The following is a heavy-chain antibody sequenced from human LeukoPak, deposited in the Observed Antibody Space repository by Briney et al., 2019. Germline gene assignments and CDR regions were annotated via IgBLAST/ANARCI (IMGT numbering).Heavy chain of an antibody. J-gene: IGHJ3*02. CDR3: ARPAVVPTAPGVYAFDI. Sequence: SETLSLTCAVYGGSFSDYYWSWIRQPPGKGLEWIGEINHRGSTNYNPSLKSRLTVSLDTSKNQFSLKLTSVTAADTAMYYCARPAVVPTAPGVYAFDIWGQGTMVTVSS. D-gene: IGHD2-2*01. CDR1: GGSFSDYY. CDR2: INHRGST. V-gene: IGHV4-34*01.